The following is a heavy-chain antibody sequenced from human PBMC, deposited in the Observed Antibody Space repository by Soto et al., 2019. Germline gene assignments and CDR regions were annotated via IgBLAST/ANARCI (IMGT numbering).Heavy chain of an antibody. V-gene: IGHV3-30*19. CDR3: ARWGTTGGLDV. D-gene: IGHD3-16*01. J-gene: IGHJ4*02. CDR2: TSYDGSNK. CDR1: GFTFRSYV. Sequence: QVQLVESGGGVVQPGASLRLSCVGSGFTFRSYVIHWVRQAPGKGLEWVALTSYDGSNKYYDDSVKGQFTISRDNSRNTVDLHMDSLRLEDTALYYCARWGTTGGLDVWGQGTLVSVSS.